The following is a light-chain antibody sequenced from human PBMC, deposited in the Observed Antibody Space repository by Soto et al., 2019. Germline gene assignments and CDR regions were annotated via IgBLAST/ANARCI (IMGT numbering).Light chain of an antibody. V-gene: IGKV3-15*01. CDR3: QQFNNWPCT. CDR2: GAS. CDR1: QSVSSD. Sequence: EVVMTQSPATLSVSPGERATLSCRASQSVSSDLAWYQQKPGQVPRLLIYGASTRANGIPARFSGSGSGTEFTLTINSLQSEDFAVYYCQQFNNWPCTFGGGTKVEIK. J-gene: IGKJ4*01.